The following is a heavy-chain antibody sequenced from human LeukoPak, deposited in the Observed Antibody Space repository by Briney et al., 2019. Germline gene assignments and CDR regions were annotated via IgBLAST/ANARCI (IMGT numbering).Heavy chain of an antibody. V-gene: IGHV3-74*01. J-gene: IGHJ4*02. Sequence: PGGSLRLSRVGSGFIFSRYWMHWVRQAPGKGLVWVSRINSDGSATEYADSVKGRFTTSRDNAKNTLYLQMSSLRPEDTAVYYCVRLLDSDYWGQGTLVTVPS. D-gene: IGHD2-15*01. CDR1: GFIFSRYW. CDR2: INSDGSAT. CDR3: VRLLDSDY.